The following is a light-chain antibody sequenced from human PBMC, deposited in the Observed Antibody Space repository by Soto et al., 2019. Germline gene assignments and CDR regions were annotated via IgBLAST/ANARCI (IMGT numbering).Light chain of an antibody. CDR1: QSVGSN. CDR2: GSS. V-gene: IGKV3-15*01. CDR3: QQYTNWPPIT. Sequence: EILLTQSPATLPVSPGEGATLSCRASQSVGSNLAWFQQKPGQAPRLLIYGSSTRATGVPARFSGSGSGVDFTLTISNLQSEDFAVYYCQQYTNWPPITFGQGTRLEI. J-gene: IGKJ5*01.